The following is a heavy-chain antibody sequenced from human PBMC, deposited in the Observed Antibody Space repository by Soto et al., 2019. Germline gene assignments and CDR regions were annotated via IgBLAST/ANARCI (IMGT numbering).Heavy chain of an antibody. D-gene: IGHD3-22*01. CDR2: IYYSGST. Sequence: SETLSLTCTVSGGSISSYYWSWIRQPPGKGLEWIGYIYYSGSTNYNPSLKSRVTISVDTSKNQFSLKLSSVTAADTAVYYCATHPEPVSYYDSSGYYYHAFDIWGQGTMVTVSS. CDR3: ATHPEPVSYYDSSGYYYHAFDI. J-gene: IGHJ3*02. V-gene: IGHV4-59*08. CDR1: GGSISSYY.